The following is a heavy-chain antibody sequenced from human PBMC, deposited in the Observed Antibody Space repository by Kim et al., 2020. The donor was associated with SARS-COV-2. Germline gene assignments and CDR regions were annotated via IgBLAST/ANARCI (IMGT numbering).Heavy chain of an antibody. Sequence: GGSLRLSCAASGFTFSSYDMHWVRQAPGKGLEWVAVIWYDGSNKYYADSVKGRFTISRDNSKNTLYLQMNSLRAEDTAVYYCARDRGCSSTSCFYYYYGMDVWGQGTTVTVSS. J-gene: IGHJ6*02. V-gene: IGHV3-33*01. CDR3: ARDRGCSSTSCFYYYYGMDV. CDR2: IWYDGSNK. D-gene: IGHD2-2*01. CDR1: GFTFSSYD.